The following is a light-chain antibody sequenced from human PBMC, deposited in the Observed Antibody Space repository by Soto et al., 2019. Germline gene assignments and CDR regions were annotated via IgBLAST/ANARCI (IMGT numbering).Light chain of an antibody. V-gene: IGKV1-12*01. J-gene: IGKJ2*01. CDR1: QNISSW. CDR3: QQGNSPYT. CDR2: AAS. Sequence: DIRMTQSPSSVSASVGDRVTITCRASQNISSWLAWYHQKPGKAPKLLIYAASNLQRGVPSRFSGSGSGTDFAPTISNLQPEDFATYFCQQGNSPYTFGQGTKLEIK.